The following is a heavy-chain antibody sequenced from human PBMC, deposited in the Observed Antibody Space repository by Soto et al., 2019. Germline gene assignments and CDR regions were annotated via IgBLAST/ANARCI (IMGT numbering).Heavy chain of an antibody. CDR1: GGSMSHYH. V-gene: IGHV4-59*01. D-gene: IGHD5-18*01. J-gene: IGHJ4*02. CDR2: THDSGII. Sequence: QVQLQESGPGLVKPSETLSLTCTVSGGSMSHYHLCWIRQSPGKGLEFIGYTHDSGIINYNTSLMSRVAISLDTSKNQFSLKLTSVTAADTALYYCARTGYGDHFDYWGRGTLVTVSS. CDR3: ARTGYGDHFDY.